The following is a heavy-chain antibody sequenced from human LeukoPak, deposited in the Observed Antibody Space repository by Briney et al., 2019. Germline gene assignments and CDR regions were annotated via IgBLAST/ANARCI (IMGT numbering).Heavy chain of an antibody. Sequence: GGSLRLSCAASGFTFSSYAMSWVRQAPGKGLEWVSAISGSGGSTYYADSVKGRFTISRDNAKNSLYLQMNSLRAEDTAVYYCARERGYSYGFRLYHYYGMDIWGQGTTVTVSS. CDR2: ISGSGGST. V-gene: IGHV3-23*01. D-gene: IGHD5-18*01. CDR1: GFTFSSYA. J-gene: IGHJ6*02. CDR3: ARERGYSYGFRLYHYYGMDI.